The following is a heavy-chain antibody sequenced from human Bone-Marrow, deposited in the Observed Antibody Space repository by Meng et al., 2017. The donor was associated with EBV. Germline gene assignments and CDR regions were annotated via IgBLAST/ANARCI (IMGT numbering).Heavy chain of an antibody. V-gene: IGHV3-23*01. CDR1: GLTFSSYA. D-gene: IGHD3-10*01. CDR2: ISGSGGRT. Sequence: EVEVLEAGGGLVLPGGSLRCSCAGSGLTFSSYAMSWVRQAPGKGLEWVSVISGSGGRTYYADSVKGRFTISRDNSKNTLYLQMNSLRAEDSAVYYCSGLVAGRRFDPWGQGTLVTVSS. J-gene: IGHJ5*02. CDR3: SGLVAGRRFDP.